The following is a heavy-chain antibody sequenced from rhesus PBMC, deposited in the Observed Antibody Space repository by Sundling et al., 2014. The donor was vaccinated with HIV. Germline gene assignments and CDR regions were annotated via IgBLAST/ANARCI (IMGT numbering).Heavy chain of an antibody. D-gene: IGHD4-17*01. Sequence: QVQLQESGPGLVKPSETLSLTCDVSGYSISSDYYWGWIRQPPGKGLEYIGYISGSGGSTYYNPSLKSRVTISKDTSKNQFSLKLSSVTAADTAVYYCARDSHGTYWGQGVLVTVSS. CDR3: ARDSHGTY. V-gene: IGHV4-99*02. CDR2: ISGSGGST. J-gene: IGHJ4*01. CDR1: GYSISSDYY.